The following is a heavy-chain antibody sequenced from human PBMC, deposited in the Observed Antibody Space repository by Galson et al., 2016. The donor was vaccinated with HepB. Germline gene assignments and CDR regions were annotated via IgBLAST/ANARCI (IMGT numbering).Heavy chain of an antibody. D-gene: IGHD3-22*01. J-gene: IGHJ3*01. CDR2: ISDSGSSR. Sequence: SLRLSCAASGFGFSDYFMSWIRQVPGKGLEWVSFISDSGSSRLYADSVKGRFTISRDTAKNSVYLQMNGLRVEDTAVYYCAREVLFSSGYYDVFVLWGQGTMVTVSP. V-gene: IGHV3-11*01. CDR1: GFGFSDYF. CDR3: AREVLFSSGYYDVFVL.